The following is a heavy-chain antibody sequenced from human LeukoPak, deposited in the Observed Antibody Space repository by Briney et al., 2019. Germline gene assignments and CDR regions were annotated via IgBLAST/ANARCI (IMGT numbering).Heavy chain of an antibody. Sequence: GASVKVSCKVSGYTLTELSMHWVRQSPGKGFEWLGGFDPEDGETIYAQKFQGRVTMTEDTSTDTAYMELSSLRSEDTAVYYCATFPDDVTTVTYFDYWGQGTLVTVSS. J-gene: IGHJ4*02. V-gene: IGHV1-24*01. D-gene: IGHD4-17*01. CDR2: FDPEDGET. CDR3: ATFPDDVTTVTYFDY. CDR1: GYTLTELS.